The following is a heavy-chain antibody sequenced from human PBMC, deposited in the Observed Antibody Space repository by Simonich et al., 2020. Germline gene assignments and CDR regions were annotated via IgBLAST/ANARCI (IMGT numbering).Heavy chain of an antibody. Sequence: QVQLVQSGAEVKKPGASVKVSCKASGYTFTGYYMHWVRQAPGQGLEWRGWINTNRGGINYSQKVQGRVTMTRDTSISTAYMELSRLRSDDTAVYYCARGALTGDYYYMDVWGKGTTVTVSS. CDR3: ARGALTGDYYYMDV. CDR2: INTNRGGI. V-gene: IGHV1-2*02. CDR1: GYTFTGYY. D-gene: IGHD7-27*01. J-gene: IGHJ6*03.